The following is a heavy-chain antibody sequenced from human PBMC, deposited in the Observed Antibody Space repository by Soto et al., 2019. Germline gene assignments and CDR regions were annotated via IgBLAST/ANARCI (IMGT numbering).Heavy chain of an antibody. CDR3: PRELHYSCLTAAMNLALDV. CDR2: ISAYNGNT. Sequence: VSVKVSCKASCYTFTSYGISWVRQAPGQGLEWMGWISAYNGNTNYAQKLQGRVTMTTDTSTSTAYMELGSLRSDYTAVNYCPRELHYSCLTAAMNLALDVCAQGTKVSV. V-gene: IGHV1-18*01. D-gene: IGHD2-2*01. J-gene: IGHJ3*01. CDR1: CYTFTSYG.